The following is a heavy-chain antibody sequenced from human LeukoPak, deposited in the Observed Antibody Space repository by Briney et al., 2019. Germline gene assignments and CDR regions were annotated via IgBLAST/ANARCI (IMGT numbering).Heavy chain of an antibody. CDR2: IRYDGSNK. CDR3: VNVYSGRYSVDY. D-gene: IGHD1-26*01. V-gene: IGHV3-30*02. CDR1: GFTFSSYG. Sequence: PGGSLRLSCAASGFTFSSYGMHWVRQAPGKGLEWVAFIRYDGSNKYYADSVKGRFIISRDNYKNSLYLQMNSLRAEDTAVYYCVNVYSGRYSVDYWGQGTLVTVSS. J-gene: IGHJ4*02.